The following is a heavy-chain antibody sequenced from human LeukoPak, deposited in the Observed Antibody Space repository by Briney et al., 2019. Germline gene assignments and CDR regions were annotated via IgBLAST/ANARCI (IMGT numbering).Heavy chain of an antibody. CDR1: GFTFSSYG. CDR2: IRYDGSNK. J-gene: IGHJ4*02. CDR3: AKNDYDFWSGYYIFDY. D-gene: IGHD3-3*01. V-gene: IGHV3-30*02. Sequence: GGSLRLSCAASGFTFSSYGMHWVRQAPGKGLEWVAFIRYDGSNKYYADSVKGRFTISRDNSKNTLYLQMNSLRAEGTAVYYCAKNDYDFWSGYYIFDYWGQGTLVTVSS.